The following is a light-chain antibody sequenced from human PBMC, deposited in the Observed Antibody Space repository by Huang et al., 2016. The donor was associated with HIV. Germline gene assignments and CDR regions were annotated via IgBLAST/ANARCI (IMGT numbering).Light chain of an antibody. V-gene: IGKV2-29*02. CDR2: EVP. Sequence: DIVMIQTPLSLSVTPGQPVSISCKSSQTLLHSDGKSYLWWYLQKPGQSPQLLIYEVPSRFSGVPDRFSGSGSGTDFTLKISRVEAEDVGVYYCMQGKHFPRTFGQGTKVEIK. J-gene: IGKJ1*01. CDR1: QTLLHSDGKSY. CDR3: MQGKHFPRT.